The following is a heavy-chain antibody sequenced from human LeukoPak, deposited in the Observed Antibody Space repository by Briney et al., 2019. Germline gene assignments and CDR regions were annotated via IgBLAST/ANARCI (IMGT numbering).Heavy chain of an antibody. J-gene: IGHJ6*03. CDR2: IYYSGST. CDR3: AREPKGYGSGSYKDYYYMDV. V-gene: IGHV4-39*07. CDR1: GGSISSSSYY. Sequence: SETLSLTCTVSGGSISSSSYYWGWIRQPPGKGLEWIGSIYYSGSTYYNPSLKSRVTISVDTSKNQFSLKLSSVTAADTAVYYCAREPKGYGSGSYKDYYYMDVWGKGTTVTVSS. D-gene: IGHD3-10*01.